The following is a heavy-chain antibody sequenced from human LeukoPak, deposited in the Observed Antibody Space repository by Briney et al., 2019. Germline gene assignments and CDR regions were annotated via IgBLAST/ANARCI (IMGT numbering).Heavy chain of an antibody. D-gene: IGHD5-18*01. J-gene: IGHJ4*02. Sequence: SETLSLTCTVSGGSISSYYWSWIRQPPGKGLEWIGYIYYSGSTNYNPSLKSRVTISRDTSENHFSLKLSSVTAADTAVYYCARHLTGYSYGVWNYWGQGTLVTVSS. CDR2: IYYSGST. CDR3: ARHLTGYSYGVWNY. CDR1: GGSISSYY. V-gene: IGHV4-59*08.